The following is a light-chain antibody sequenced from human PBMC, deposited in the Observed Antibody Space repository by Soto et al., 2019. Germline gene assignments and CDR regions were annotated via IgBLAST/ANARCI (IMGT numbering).Light chain of an antibody. CDR1: QSVSSTY. J-gene: IGKJ1*01. Sequence: IVLTQSAGTLSLSPGERATLSCRASQSVSSTYLACYQQKPGQAPRLLIYGASSRAAGIPDRFSASGTGTDFTLTISRLEPEDSAVYYCQQYSASPRTFGQGTKVDIK. V-gene: IGKV3-20*01. CDR2: GAS. CDR3: QQYSASPRT.